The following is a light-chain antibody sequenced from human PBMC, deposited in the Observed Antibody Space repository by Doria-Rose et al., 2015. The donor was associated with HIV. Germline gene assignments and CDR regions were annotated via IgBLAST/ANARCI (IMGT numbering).Light chain of an antibody. CDR3: HQYGTSWT. CDR1: QSFSSIY. CDR2: DGP. J-gene: IGKJ1*01. Sequence: TQSPGTLSLSPGERATLSCRASQSFSSIYLAWYQQKPGQAHSLLIYDGPTRATGIPDRFSASGSGTDFTLTINRLEPEDFALYYCHQYGTSWTFGQGTKVEI. V-gene: IGKV3-20*01.